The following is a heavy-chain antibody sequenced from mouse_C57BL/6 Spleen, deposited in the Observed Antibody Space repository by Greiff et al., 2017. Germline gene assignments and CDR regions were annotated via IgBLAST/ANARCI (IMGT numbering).Heavy chain of an antibody. J-gene: IGHJ3*01. CDR1: GFTFSDYG. Sequence: EVQLQESGGGLVKPGGSLKLSCAASGFTFSDYGMHWVRQAPEKGLEWVAYISSGSSTIYYADTVKGRFTISRDNAKNTLFLQMTSLRSEDTAMYYCAREYYGSSFWFAYWGQGTLVTVSA. CDR3: AREYYGSSFWFAY. CDR2: ISSGSSTI. D-gene: IGHD1-1*01. V-gene: IGHV5-17*01.